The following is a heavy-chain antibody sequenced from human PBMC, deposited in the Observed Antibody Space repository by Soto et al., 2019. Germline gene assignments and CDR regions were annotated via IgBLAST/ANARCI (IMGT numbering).Heavy chain of an antibody. J-gene: IGHJ4*02. CDR1: GFTFSSNA. D-gene: IGHD3-10*01. Sequence: EVQLLESGGGLVQPGGSLRLSCAASGFTFSSNAMSWVRQAPGKGLEWVSAISGSGGSTYYADSVKGRFTISRDNSKNTLYLQMNSLRAEDTAVYYCAKNKIPYYGSGTNFDYWGQGTLVTVSS. CDR3: AKNKIPYYGSGTNFDY. V-gene: IGHV3-23*01. CDR2: ISGSGGST.